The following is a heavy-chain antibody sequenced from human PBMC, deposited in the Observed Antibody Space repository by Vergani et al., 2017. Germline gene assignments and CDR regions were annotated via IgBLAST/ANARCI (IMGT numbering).Heavy chain of an antibody. J-gene: IGHJ6*03. CDR2: INHSGST. D-gene: IGHD6-13*01. V-gene: IGHV4-34*01. Sequence: QVQLQQWGAGLLKPSETLSLTCAVYGGSFSGYYWSWIRQPPGKGLEWIGEINHSGSTNYNPSLKSRVTISVDTSKNQFSLKLSSVTAADTAGYYCARGGSEQQLALGYVWCPYYYYYYMDVWGKGTTVTVSS. CDR3: ARGGSEQQLALGYVWCPYYYYYYMDV. CDR1: GGSFSGYY.